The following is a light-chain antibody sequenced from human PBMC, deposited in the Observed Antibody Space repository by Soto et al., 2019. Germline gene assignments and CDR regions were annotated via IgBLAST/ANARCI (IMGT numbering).Light chain of an antibody. CDR1: SGHSSYA. V-gene: IGLV4-69*01. CDR3: QTWGTDSRV. Sequence: QSVLTQSPSASASLGASVKLTCTLSSGHSSYAIAWHQQQPEKGPRCLMNLNSDGSHNKGDGIPDRFSGSSSGAERYLTIASLQSEDEADYYCQTWGTDSRVFGGGTKLTVL. CDR2: LNSDGSH. J-gene: IGLJ2*01.